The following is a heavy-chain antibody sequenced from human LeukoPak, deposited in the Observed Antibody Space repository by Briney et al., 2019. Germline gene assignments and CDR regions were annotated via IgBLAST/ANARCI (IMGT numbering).Heavy chain of an antibody. Sequence: PGGSLRLSCAASGFTFRNAWMSWVRQAPGKGLEWVGRIKSKTDGGTTDYDAPVEGRFTISRDNSKNTLYLRMNSLRAEDTAVYYCARVYGGNLGWYYYMDVWGKGTTVTISS. CDR1: GFTFRNAW. CDR2: IKSKTDGGTT. J-gene: IGHJ6*03. CDR3: ARVYGGNLGWYYYMDV. D-gene: IGHD4-23*01. V-gene: IGHV3-15*01.